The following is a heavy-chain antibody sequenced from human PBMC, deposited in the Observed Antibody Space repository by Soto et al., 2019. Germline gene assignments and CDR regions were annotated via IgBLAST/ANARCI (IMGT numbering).Heavy chain of an antibody. CDR1: GFTFRSYG. J-gene: IGHJ4*02. CDR3: ATEAGYCSSTSCSPSPFDY. V-gene: IGHV3-30*03. CDR2: IAYDGSNK. Sequence: QVQLVESGGGVVQPGGSLRLSCAASGFTFRSYGMHWVRQAPGKGLEWVAVIAYDGSNKYYADSVKGRFTISRDNSKNTLYLQMNSLRAEDTAVYYCATEAGYCSSTSCSPSPFDYWGQGTLVTVSS. D-gene: IGHD2-2*01.